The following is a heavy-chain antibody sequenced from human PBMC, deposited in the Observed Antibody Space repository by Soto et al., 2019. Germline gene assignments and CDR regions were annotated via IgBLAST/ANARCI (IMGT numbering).Heavy chain of an antibody. D-gene: IGHD7-27*01. CDR2: INPNSGGT. CDR1: GYTFTGYY. CDR3: ARGPSNWGFGPRTNYNNFDY. J-gene: IGHJ4*02. V-gene: IGHV1-2*02. Sequence: GESLKISCKASGYTFTGYYMHWVRQAPGQGLEWMGWINPNSGGTNYAQKFQGRVTMTRDTSISTAYMELSRLRSDDTAVYYCARGPSNWGFGPRTNYNNFDYWGQGTLVTVSS.